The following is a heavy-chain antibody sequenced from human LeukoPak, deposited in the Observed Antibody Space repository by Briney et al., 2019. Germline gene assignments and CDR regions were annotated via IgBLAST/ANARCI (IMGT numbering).Heavy chain of an antibody. J-gene: IGHJ5*02. Sequence: SETLSLTCTVSGGSISSHYWSWIRQPPGKGLEWIGYIYYSGSTNYNPSLKSRVTISVDTSKNQFSLKLSSVTAADTAVYYCAGGQLWFGENWFDPWGQGTLVTVSS. CDR1: GGSISSHY. CDR3: AGGQLWFGENWFDP. D-gene: IGHD3-10*01. CDR2: IYYSGST. V-gene: IGHV4-59*11.